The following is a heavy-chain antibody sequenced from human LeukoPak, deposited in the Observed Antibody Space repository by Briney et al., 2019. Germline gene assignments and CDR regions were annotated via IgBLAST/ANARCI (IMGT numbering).Heavy chain of an antibody. CDR3: ARGGVTGYSFDY. D-gene: IGHD3-9*01. Sequence: SETLSLTCTVSGGSISSYYWSWIRQPPGKGLEWIGYIYYSGSTNYNPSLKSRVTISVDTSKNQFPLKLSSVTAADTAVYYCARGGVTGYSFDYWGQGTLVTVSS. CDR1: GGSISSYY. V-gene: IGHV4-59*01. J-gene: IGHJ4*02. CDR2: IYYSGST.